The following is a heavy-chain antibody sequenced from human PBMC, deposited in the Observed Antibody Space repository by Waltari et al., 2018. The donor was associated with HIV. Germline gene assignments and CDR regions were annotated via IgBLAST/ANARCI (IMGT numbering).Heavy chain of an antibody. CDR2: IYRSGTT. V-gene: IGHV4-38-2*02. Sequence: QVLLQESGPRLVKSSETLSLTCTVSASSISRNYYWGWIRQAPGKGLEWVGSIYRSGTTYYNQYFKTRVTISVNMSKNQYSLKLSSLTAADTAVYYCARDQDYYDSSGYTSYAFDIWGRGTMIIVSS. CDR3: ARDQDYYDSSGYTSYAFDI. CDR1: ASSISRNYY. J-gene: IGHJ3*02. D-gene: IGHD3-22*01.